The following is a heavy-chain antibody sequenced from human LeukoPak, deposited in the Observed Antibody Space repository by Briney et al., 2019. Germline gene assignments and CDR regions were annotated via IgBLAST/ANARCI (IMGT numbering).Heavy chain of an antibody. Sequence: SVKVSCKASGGTFSSYAISWVRQAPGQGLEWMGGIIPIFGTANYAQKFQGRVTITADESTSTAYMELSSLRSEDTAVYYCARGHTVNTPELLGYWGQRTLVTLSS. CDR1: GGTFSSYA. D-gene: IGHD4-17*01. V-gene: IGHV1-69*13. CDR2: IIPIFGTA. CDR3: ARGHTVNTPELLGY. J-gene: IGHJ4*02.